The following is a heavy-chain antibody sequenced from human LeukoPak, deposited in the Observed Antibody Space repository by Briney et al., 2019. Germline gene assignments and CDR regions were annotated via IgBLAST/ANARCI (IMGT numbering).Heavy chain of an antibody. J-gene: IGHJ4*02. CDR2: IYSSSDYI. D-gene: IGHD1-1*01. CDR3: ASPGRAGTTLPFDY. CDR1: GFIFSDFY. V-gene: IGHV3-11*04. Sequence: GGSLRLSCAGSGFIFSDFYMSWIRQAPGKGLEWVSLIYSSSDYIYYADSVKGRFTISRDNAKNSLYLQMNSLRAEDTAVYYCASPGRAGTTLPFDYWGQGTLVTVSA.